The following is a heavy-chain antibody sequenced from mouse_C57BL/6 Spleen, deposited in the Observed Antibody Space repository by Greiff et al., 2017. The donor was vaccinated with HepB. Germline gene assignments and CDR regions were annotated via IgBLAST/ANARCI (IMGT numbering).Heavy chain of an antibody. CDR3: AREYDYGFAY. V-gene: IGHV5-17*01. D-gene: IGHD2-4*01. Sequence: DVKLQESGGGLVKPGGSLKLSCAASGFTFSDYGMHWVRQAPEKGLEWVAYISSGSSTIYYADTVKGRFTISRDNAKNTLFLQMTSLRSEDTAMYYCAREYDYGFAYWGQGTLVTVSA. CDR2: ISSGSSTI. J-gene: IGHJ3*01. CDR1: GFTFSDYG.